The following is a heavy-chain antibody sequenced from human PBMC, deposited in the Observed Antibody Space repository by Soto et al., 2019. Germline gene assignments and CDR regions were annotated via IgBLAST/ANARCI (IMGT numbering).Heavy chain of an antibody. D-gene: IGHD3-10*01. J-gene: IGHJ4*02. Sequence: SETLSLTCAVSGGSISSGGYSWSWIRQPPGKGLEWIGYIYHSGSTYYNPSLKSRVTISVDRSKNQFSLKLSSVTAADTAVYYCARVYGSGSTVDYWGQGTLVTVSS. CDR2: IYHSGST. CDR3: ARVYGSGSTVDY. V-gene: IGHV4-30-2*01. CDR1: GGSISSGGYS.